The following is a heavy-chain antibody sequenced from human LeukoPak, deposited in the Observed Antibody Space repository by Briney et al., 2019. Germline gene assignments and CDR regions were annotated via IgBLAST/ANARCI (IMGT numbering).Heavy chain of an antibody. V-gene: IGHV3-21*01. Sequence: GGSLRLSCAASGFTFSSYSMNWGRQAPGKGLEWVSSISISSSYIYYADSVKGRFTISTNNAKDSLYFQKNSLRAEDTAVYSCARAISYDSPHIVYWGPGTLATVSS. CDR1: GFTFSSYS. CDR2: ISISSSYI. J-gene: IGHJ4*02. D-gene: IGHD3-16*01. CDR3: ARAISYDSPHIVY.